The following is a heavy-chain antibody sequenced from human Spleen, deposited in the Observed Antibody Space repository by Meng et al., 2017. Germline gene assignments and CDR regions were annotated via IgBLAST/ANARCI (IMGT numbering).Heavy chain of an antibody. J-gene: IGHJ4*02. CDR1: GGSFSGYY. D-gene: IGHD4-11*01. CDR2: INHSGST. CDR3: ARGRGAVTTPFDY. Sequence: SETLSLTCAVYGGSFSGYYWSWIRQPPGKGLEWIGEINHSGSTNYNPSLKSRVTISVDTSKNQFSLKLSSVTAADTAVYYCARGRGAVTTPFDYWGQGTLVTSPQ. V-gene: IGHV4-34*01.